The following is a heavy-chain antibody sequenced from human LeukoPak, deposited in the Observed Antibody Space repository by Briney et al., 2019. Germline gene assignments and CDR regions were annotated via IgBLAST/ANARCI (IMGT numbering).Heavy chain of an antibody. Sequence: SETLSLTCTVSGGSISSSSYYWGWIRQPPGKGLEWIGSIYYSGSTYYNPSLKSRVTISLDTSKNQFSLHLSFVTAADTAVYYCARAPNGYYPLDYWGQGTLVTVSS. CDR3: ARAPNGYYPLDY. D-gene: IGHD3-22*01. J-gene: IGHJ4*02. V-gene: IGHV4-39*07. CDR2: IYYSGST. CDR1: GGSISSSSYY.